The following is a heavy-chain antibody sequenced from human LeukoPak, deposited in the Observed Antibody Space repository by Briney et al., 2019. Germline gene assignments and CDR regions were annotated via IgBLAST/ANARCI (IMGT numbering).Heavy chain of an antibody. CDR2: ISGSGGST. CDR1: GFTFSSYA. CDR3: AKMSIGGWFGEFPVFDY. Sequence: GGSLRLSCAASGFTFSSYAMSWVRQAPGKGLVWVSAISGSGGSTYYADSVKGRFTISRDNSKNTLYLQMNSLRAEDTAVYYCAKMSIGGWFGEFPVFDYWGQGTLVTVSS. J-gene: IGHJ4*02. V-gene: IGHV3-23*01. D-gene: IGHD3-10*01.